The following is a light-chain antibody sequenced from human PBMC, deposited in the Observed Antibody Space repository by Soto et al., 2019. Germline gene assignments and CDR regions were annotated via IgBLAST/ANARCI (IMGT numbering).Light chain of an antibody. Sequence: EIVLTQSPATLSLSPGERATLSCRDSRSFGSFLAWYQQKSGQAPRLLIYDASNRAPGIPARFSGSGSGTDFTLTISTLEPEDFAVYYCQHRNNWLGTFGPGTKVDIK. CDR1: RSFGSF. J-gene: IGKJ3*01. V-gene: IGKV3-11*01. CDR2: DAS. CDR3: QHRNNWLGT.